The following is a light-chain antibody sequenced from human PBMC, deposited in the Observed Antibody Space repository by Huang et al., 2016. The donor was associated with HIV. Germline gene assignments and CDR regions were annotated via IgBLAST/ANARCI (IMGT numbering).Light chain of an antibody. CDR1: QNVGSN. CDR3: QQFNNWPYT. J-gene: IGKJ2*01. V-gene: IGKV3-15*01. Sequence: DILMTQSPATLSVSPGERATLSCRASQNVGSNLAWYQQKPGQAPRLLIYGASTRATGIPARVSGSGSGTEFTLTISSLQSEDFAVYFCQQFNNWPYTFGQGTKLEIK. CDR2: GAS.